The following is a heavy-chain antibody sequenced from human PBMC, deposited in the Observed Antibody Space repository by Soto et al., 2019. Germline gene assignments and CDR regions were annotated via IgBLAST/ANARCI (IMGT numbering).Heavy chain of an antibody. Sequence: SGPTLVNPTQTLTLTCTFSGFSLSTSGVGVGWIRQPPGKALEWLALIYWDDDKRYSPSLKSRLTITQDTSKNQVVLTMTNMDPVDTATYYYAHSEQWLVTLNFDYWGQGTLVTVSS. CDR3: AHSEQWLVTLNFDY. CDR2: IYWDDDK. CDR1: GFSLSTSGVG. D-gene: IGHD6-19*01. J-gene: IGHJ4*02. V-gene: IGHV2-5*02.